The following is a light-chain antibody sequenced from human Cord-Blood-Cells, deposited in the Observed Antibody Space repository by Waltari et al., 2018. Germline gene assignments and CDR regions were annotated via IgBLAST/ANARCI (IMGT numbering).Light chain of an antibody. V-gene: IGKV1-39*01. J-gene: IGKJ3*01. CDR2: AAS. Sequence: DIQMIQSPSSLSASVGDRVTITCRASQSISSYLNWYQQKPGKAPKLLIYAASSLQSEVPSRFSGSGSGTDFTLTISSLQPEDFATYYCQQSYSTPFTFGPGTKVDIK. CDR1: QSISSY. CDR3: QQSYSTPFT.